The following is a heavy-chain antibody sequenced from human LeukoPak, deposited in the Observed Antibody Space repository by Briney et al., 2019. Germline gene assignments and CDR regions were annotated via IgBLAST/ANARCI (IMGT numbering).Heavy chain of an antibody. Sequence: SETLSLTCTVSGGSISSGSYYWSWIRQPAGKGLVWIGRIYTSGSTNYNPSLKSRVTISRDTSKNEFSLILSSVTAADTAVYFCARDSPPAYCTSGSCYFDSWGQGTLVTVSS. D-gene: IGHD2-8*01. CDR3: ARDSPPAYCTSGSCYFDS. CDR2: IYTSGST. V-gene: IGHV4-61*02. CDR1: GGSISSGSYY. J-gene: IGHJ4*02.